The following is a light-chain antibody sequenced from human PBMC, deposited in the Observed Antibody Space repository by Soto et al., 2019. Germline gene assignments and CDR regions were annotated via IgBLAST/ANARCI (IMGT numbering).Light chain of an antibody. CDR2: EVS. CDR1: SSDVGSYNL. CDR3: ISYTDSSTLEV. V-gene: IGLV2-14*02. Sequence: QSVLTQPASVSGSPGQSITISCTGTSSDVGSYNLVSWYQQHPGKAPKLMIYEVSNRPSGVSNRFSGSKSGNTASLTISGLQAEDEADYYCISYTDSSTLEVFGTGTKVTVL. J-gene: IGLJ1*01.